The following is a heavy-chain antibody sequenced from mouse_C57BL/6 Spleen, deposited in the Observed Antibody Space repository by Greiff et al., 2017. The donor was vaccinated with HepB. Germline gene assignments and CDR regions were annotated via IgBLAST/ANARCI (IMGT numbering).Heavy chain of an antibody. D-gene: IGHD2-5*01. V-gene: IGHV2-2*01. J-gene: IGHJ4*01. Sequence: QVQLQQSVPGLVQPSQSLSITCTVSGFSLTSYGVHWVRQSPGKGLEWLGVIWSGGSTDYNAAFISRLSISKDKSKSQVFFKMNSLQADETAIYYCARWAYSNRAMDYWGQGTSVTVSS. CDR1: GFSLTSYG. CDR3: ARWAYSNRAMDY. CDR2: IWSGGST.